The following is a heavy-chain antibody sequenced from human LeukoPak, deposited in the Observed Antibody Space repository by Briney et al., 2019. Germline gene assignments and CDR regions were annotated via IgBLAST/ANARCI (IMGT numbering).Heavy chain of an antibody. Sequence: SETLSLTCTVSGGSISSYYWSWIRQPPGKGLEWIGEINHSGSTNYNPSLKSRVTISVDTSKNQFSLKLSSVTAADTAVYYCARGSLYYYDSSGYLDYWGQGTLVTVSS. D-gene: IGHD3-22*01. CDR3: ARGSLYYYDSSGYLDY. J-gene: IGHJ4*02. CDR2: INHSGST. CDR1: GGSISSYY. V-gene: IGHV4-34*01.